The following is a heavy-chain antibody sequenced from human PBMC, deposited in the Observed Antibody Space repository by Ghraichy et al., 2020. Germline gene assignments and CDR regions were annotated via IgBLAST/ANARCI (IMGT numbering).Heavy chain of an antibody. J-gene: IGHJ4*02. CDR1: GFIFSGYW. CDR3: ARDLGGGWYFDY. V-gene: IGHV3-7*01. D-gene: IGHD6-19*01. Sequence: GGSLRLSCAASGFIFSGYWMSWVRQAPGKGPEWVANIKKDGSEKYYVDSVKGRFTISRDNAKNSLYLQMNSLRAEDTAVYYCARDLGGGWYFDYWGQGALVTCSS. CDR2: IKKDGSEK.